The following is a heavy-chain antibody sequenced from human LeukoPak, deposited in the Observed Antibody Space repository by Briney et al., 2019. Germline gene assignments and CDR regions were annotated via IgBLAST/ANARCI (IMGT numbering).Heavy chain of an antibody. J-gene: IGHJ6*02. V-gene: IGHV3-21*04. D-gene: IGHD3-10*02. CDR2: ISSSSSYI. CDR3: AKPLSSGSSIYYYYGMDV. Sequence: PGGSLRLSCAASGFTFSSYSMNWVRQAPGKGLEWVSSISSSSSYIYYADSVKGRFTISRDNAKNTLYLQMNSLRAEDTAVYYCAKPLSSGSSIYYYYGMDVWGQGTTVTVSS. CDR1: GFTFSSYS.